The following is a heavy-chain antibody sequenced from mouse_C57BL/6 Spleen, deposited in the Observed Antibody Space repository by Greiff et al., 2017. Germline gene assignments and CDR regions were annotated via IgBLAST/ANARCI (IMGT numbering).Heavy chain of an antibody. CDR2: INPNNGGT. CDR3: ARSPVWFAY. V-gene: IGHV1-26*01. Sequence: VQLQQSGPELVKPGASVKISCKASGYTFTDYYMNWVKQSHGKSLEWIGDINPNNGGTSYNQKFKGKATLTVDKSSSTAYMELRSLTSEDSAVXYCARSPVWFAYWGQGTLVTVSA. CDR1: GYTFTDYY. J-gene: IGHJ3*01.